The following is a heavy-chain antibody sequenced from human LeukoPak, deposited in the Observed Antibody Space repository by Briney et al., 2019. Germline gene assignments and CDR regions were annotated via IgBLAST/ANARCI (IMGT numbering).Heavy chain of an antibody. Sequence: ASVKVSCKASGGTFSSYAISWVRQAPGQGLEWMGGIIPIFGTANYAQKFQGRVTITADESTSTAYMELSSLRSEDTAVYYCARGATKRWLQFSFDHAFDIWGQGTMVTVSS. V-gene: IGHV1-69*13. CDR1: GGTFSSYA. D-gene: IGHD5-24*01. CDR3: ARGATKRWLQFSFDHAFDI. CDR2: IIPIFGTA. J-gene: IGHJ3*02.